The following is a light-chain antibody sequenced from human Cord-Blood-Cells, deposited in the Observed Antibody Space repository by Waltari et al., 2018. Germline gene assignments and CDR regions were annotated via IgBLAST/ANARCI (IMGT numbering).Light chain of an antibody. Sequence: DIQMTQSPSSLSASVSDRVTITCRASQSISNYLNWYQKKPGKAPKLLICAASSLKSGVPRMCSGSGSGKDFTITISSLQPEDVATYYWQQSYSTPPTFGQGTKVEIK. J-gene: IGKJ1*01. CDR2: AAS. V-gene: IGKV1-39*01. CDR1: QSISNY. CDR3: QQSYSTPPT.